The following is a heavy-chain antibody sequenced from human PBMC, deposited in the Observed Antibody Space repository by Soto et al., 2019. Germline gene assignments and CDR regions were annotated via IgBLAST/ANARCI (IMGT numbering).Heavy chain of an antibody. J-gene: IGHJ6*02. D-gene: IGHD6-19*01. CDR3: AKIAVAGDTYYYNMDV. CDR2: ISYDGSNK. V-gene: IGHV3-30*18. CDR1: GFTFSTYG. Sequence: QVQLVESRGGVVQPGRSLRLSCAASGFTFSTYGMHWVRQAPGKGLEWVALISYDGSNKFYADSVKGRFTISRDNSKNTLYLQMNSLGPEDTAVYYCAKIAVAGDTYYYNMDVWGQGTTVTVSS.